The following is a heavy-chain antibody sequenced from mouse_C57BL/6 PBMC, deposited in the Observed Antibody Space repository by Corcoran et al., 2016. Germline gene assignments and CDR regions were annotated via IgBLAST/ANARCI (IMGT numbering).Heavy chain of an antibody. J-gene: IGHJ2*01. CDR3: ARCFDY. CDR1: GYTFTDYY. CDR2: INPNNGGT. V-gene: IGHV1-26*01. Sequence: EVQLQQSGPELVKPGASVKISCKASGYTFTDYYMNWVKQSHGKSLEWIGDINPNNGGTSYNQKFKGKATLTVDKSSSTAYMELRSLTSEDSAAEYCARCFDYWGKGTILTAPQ.